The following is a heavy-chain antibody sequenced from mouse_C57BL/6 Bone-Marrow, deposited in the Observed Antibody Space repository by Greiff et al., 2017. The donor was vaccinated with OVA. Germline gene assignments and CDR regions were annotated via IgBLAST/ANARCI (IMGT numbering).Heavy chain of an antibody. CDR3: ARYETLGSSPGYFDV. J-gene: IGHJ1*03. CDR1: GYTFTSYW. Sequence: QVQLQQPGAELVKPGASVKLSCKASGYTFTSYWMHWVKQRPGQGLEWIGMIHPNSGSTNYNEKFKSKATLTVDKSSSTAYMQLSSLTSEDSAVYYCARYETLGSSPGYFDVWGTGTTVTVSS. V-gene: IGHV1-64*01. D-gene: IGHD1-1*01. CDR2: IHPNSGST.